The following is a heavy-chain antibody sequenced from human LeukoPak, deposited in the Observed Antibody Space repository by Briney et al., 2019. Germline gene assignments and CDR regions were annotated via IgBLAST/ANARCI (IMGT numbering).Heavy chain of an antibody. J-gene: IGHJ4*02. CDR2: TRNKSNRYTT. V-gene: IGHV3-72*01. CDR3: VSSGYPYYFDY. Sequence: GGSLRLSCAASGFTFSDHYMDWVRQAPGKGLEWVGRTRNKSNRYTTEYAASVEGRFTISRDVSKNSLFPQMNGLKTEDTAVYYCVSSGYPYYFDYWGQGTPVTVSS. CDR1: GFTFSDHY. D-gene: IGHD3-22*01.